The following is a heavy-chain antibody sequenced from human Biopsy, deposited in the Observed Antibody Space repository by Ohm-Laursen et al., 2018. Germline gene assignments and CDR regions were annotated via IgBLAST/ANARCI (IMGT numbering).Heavy chain of an antibody. J-gene: IGHJ2*01. D-gene: IGHD3-22*01. CDR2: VYYTGST. CDR1: GDSVSSGSFY. V-gene: IGHV4-61*03. Sequence: GTLSLTCTVSGDSVSSGSFYWTRIRQPPGKGLQWIGYVYYTGSTDYNPSLQSRVTISVGTSKNHFPLRLRSVTPADTAIYYCARDRGYYSDRTVPGYFDLWGRGTLVTVSS. CDR3: ARDRGYYSDRTVPGYFDL.